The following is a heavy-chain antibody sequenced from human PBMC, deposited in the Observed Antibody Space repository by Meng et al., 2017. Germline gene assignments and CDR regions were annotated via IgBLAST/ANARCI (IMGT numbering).Heavy chain of an antibody. D-gene: IGHD6-19*01. CDR1: GFTFTNGW. CDR3: LKYNSGWA. CDR2: IWSKTDGATA. V-gene: IGHV3-15*01. J-gene: IGHJ5*02. Sequence: GASLKISCAVSGFTFTNGWVHWVRQAGGKGIEWVGRIWSKTDGATADYAAPAQGRFTISTDDSENTLYLKMSSLKIEDTAVYYGLKYNSGWAWGQGTLVTVSS.